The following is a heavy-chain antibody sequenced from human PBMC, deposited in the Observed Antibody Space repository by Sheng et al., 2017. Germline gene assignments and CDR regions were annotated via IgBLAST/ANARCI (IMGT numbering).Heavy chain of an antibody. CDR2: IIPILGIA. D-gene: IGHD6-13*01. CDR3: ARDGSSSWTLVNYYYYMDV. J-gene: IGHJ6*03. V-gene: IGHV1-69*08. CDR1: GGTFSSYT. Sequence: QVQLVQSGAEVKKPGSSVKVSCKASGGTFSSYTISWVRQAPGQGLEWMGRIIPILGIANYAQKFQGRVTITADKSTSTAYMELSSLRSEDTAVYYCARDGSSSWTLVNYYYYMDVWGKGTTVTVSS.